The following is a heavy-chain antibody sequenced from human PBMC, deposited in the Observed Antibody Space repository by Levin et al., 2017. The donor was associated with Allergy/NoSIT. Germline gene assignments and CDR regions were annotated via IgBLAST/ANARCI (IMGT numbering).Heavy chain of an antibody. D-gene: IGHD3-22*01. CDR2: ISSSSSYI. J-gene: IGHJ4*02. CDR3: ARDDGRYDSSGYYYFDY. V-gene: IGHV3-21*01. Sequence: PGGSLRLSCAASGFTFSSYSMNWVRQAPGKGLEWVSSISSSSSYIYYADSVKGRFTISRDNAKNSLYLQMNSLRAEDTAVYYCARDDGRYDSSGYYYFDYWGQGTLVTVSS. CDR1: GFTFSSYS.